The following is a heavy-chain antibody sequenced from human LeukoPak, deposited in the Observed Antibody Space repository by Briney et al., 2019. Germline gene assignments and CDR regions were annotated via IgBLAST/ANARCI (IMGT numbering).Heavy chain of an antibody. CDR1: GFTFSTSG. J-gene: IGHJ6*02. D-gene: IGHD4-23*01. Sequence: GGSLRLSCAASGFTFSTSGMNWVRQAPGKGLEWVSYISSSSSTIDYADSVKGRFTISRDNAKNSLYLEMNSLRAEDTAVYYCARGSDYGGNSEVFYYYGMDVWGQGTTVTVSS. CDR2: ISSSSSTI. V-gene: IGHV3-48*01. CDR3: ARGSDYGGNSEVFYYYGMDV.